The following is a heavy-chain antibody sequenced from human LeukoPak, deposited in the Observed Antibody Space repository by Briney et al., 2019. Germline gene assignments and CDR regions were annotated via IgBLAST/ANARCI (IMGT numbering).Heavy chain of an antibody. CDR3: ARGAYYYED. D-gene: IGHD3-22*01. CDR1: GFTFSSHS. V-gene: IGHV3-48*01. CDR2: ISSSSSTI. J-gene: IGHJ4*02. Sequence: GGSLRLSCAASGFTFSSHSMNWVRQAPGQGLEWVSYISSSSSTIYYADSVKGRFTISRDNAKNSLYLQMNSLRAEDTAVYYCARGAYYYEDWGQGPLVTVSS.